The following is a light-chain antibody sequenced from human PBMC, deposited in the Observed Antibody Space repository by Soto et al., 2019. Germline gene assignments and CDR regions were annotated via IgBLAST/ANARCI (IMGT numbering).Light chain of an antibody. Sequence: QSVLTQPPSVSGAPGQKVSISCSGGSSNIGNNYVSWYQQLPGTAPKLLIYDSNKRPSGIPDRFSGSKSGTSATLGITGLQTGDEADYYCGTWDSSLSAVVFGGGTKLTVL. CDR2: DSN. J-gene: IGLJ3*02. CDR3: GTWDSSLSAVV. CDR1: SSNIGNNY. V-gene: IGLV1-51*01.